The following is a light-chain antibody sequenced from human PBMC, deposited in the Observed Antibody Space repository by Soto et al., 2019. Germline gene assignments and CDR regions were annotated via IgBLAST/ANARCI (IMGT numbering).Light chain of an antibody. CDR3: QQYNSYWT. Sequence: DIQMTQSPSTLSASVVDRVTITCRASQSISSWLAWYQQKPGKAPKLLIYKASSLESGVPSRFSGSGSGTEFTLTISSLQPDEFATYDCQQYNSYWTFGQGTKVDIK. J-gene: IGKJ1*01. V-gene: IGKV1-5*03. CDR2: KAS. CDR1: QSISSW.